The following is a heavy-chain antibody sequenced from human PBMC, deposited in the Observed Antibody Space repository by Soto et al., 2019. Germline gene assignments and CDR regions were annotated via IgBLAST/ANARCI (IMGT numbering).Heavy chain of an antibody. CDR2: MNPNSGNT. J-gene: IGHJ6*02. D-gene: IGHD4-17*01. CDR1: GYTFTSYD. Sequence: QVQLVQSGAEVKKPGALVKVSCKASGYTFTSYDINWVRQATGQGLEWMGWMNPNSGNTGYAQKFQGRVTMTRNTSISTAYMELSSLRSEDTAVYYCARGGYDYGGITLTGGMDVWGQGTTVTVSS. CDR3: ARGGYDYGGITLTGGMDV. V-gene: IGHV1-8*01.